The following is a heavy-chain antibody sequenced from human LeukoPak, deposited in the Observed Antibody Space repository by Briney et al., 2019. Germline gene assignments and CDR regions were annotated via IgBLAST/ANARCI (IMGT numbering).Heavy chain of an antibody. CDR3: ARDGLPVALNY. Sequence: GGSLRLSCAASGFTFSRDLMSWVRQAPGKGLEWVANIKQDGSEKCYVDSVKGRFTISRDNAKNSLYLEMNSLRAEDTAVYYCARDGLPVALNYWGQGNLVTVSS. CDR1: GFTFSRDL. CDR2: IKQDGSEK. D-gene: IGHD2-2*01. J-gene: IGHJ4*02. V-gene: IGHV3-7*01.